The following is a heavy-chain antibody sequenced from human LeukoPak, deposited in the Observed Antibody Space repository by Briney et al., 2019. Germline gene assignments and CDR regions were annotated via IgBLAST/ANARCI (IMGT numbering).Heavy chain of an antibody. CDR3: AREYGDFDY. J-gene: IGHJ4*02. CDR1: GGSISSYY. Sequence: SETLSLTCTVSGGSISSYYWSWIRQPPGKGLEWIAYISDIGSINYNPSLKSRVTMSVDTSKNQFSLKVNSVTAADTAVYYCAREYGDFDYWGQGTLVTVSS. CDR2: ISDIGSI. V-gene: IGHV4-59*12. D-gene: IGHD4-17*01.